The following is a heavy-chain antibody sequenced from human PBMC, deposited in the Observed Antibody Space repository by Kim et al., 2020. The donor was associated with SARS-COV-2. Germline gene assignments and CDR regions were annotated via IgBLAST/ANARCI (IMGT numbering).Heavy chain of an antibody. V-gene: IGHV5-51*01. CDR1: GYSFTSYW. Sequence: GASLKISCKGSGYSFTSYWIAWVRQMPGKGLEWMGIIYPSDSDTTYSPSFQGQVTMSADKSISTAYLQWSSLKASDTAIYYCARGGTYYGYWGQGTLVTVSS. J-gene: IGHJ4*02. CDR2: IYPSDSDT. D-gene: IGHD1-26*01. CDR3: ARGGTYYGY.